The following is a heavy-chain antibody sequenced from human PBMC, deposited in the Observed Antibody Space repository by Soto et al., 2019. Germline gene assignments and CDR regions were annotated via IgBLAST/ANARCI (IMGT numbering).Heavy chain of an antibody. CDR1: GGTFSSYA. D-gene: IGHD6-6*01. Sequence: SVKVSCKASGGTFSSYAISWVRQAPGQGLEWMGGIIPIFGTANYAQKFQGRVTITADESTSTAYMELSSLRSEDTAVYYCAGGSSSSSHYYCGMDVWGQGTTVTVSS. CDR3: AGGSSSSSHYYCGMDV. J-gene: IGHJ6*02. V-gene: IGHV1-69*13. CDR2: IIPIFGTA.